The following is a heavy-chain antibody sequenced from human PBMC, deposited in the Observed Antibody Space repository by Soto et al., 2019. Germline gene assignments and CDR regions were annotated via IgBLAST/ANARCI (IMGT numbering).Heavy chain of an antibody. CDR3: ARGAGGGSSSHRFDY. V-gene: IGHV3-21*01. CDR1: GFTFSSYS. J-gene: IGHJ4*02. CDR2: ISSSSSYI. Sequence: EVQLVESGGGLVKPGGSLRLSCAASGFTFSSYSMNWVRQAPGKGLEWVSSISSSSSYIYYADSVKGRFTISRDNAKNSLDLQMNSLRAEDTAVYYCARGAGGGSSSHRFDYWGQGTLVTVSS. D-gene: IGHD6-13*01.